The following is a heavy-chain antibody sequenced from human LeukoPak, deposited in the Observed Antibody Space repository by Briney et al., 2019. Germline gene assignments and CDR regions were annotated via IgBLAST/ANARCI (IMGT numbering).Heavy chain of an antibody. CDR1: GFTFSSYS. D-gene: IGHD2-21*01. Sequence: KSGGSLRLSYAASGFTFSSYSMHWVRQAPGKGGLEWVASIGFTTSYIYYADSVKGRFTISRDNAKNSLFLQMNSLRADDTAVYYCARAHIVGFDYYYYLDVWGRGTTVTVSS. CDR3: ARAHIVGFDYYYYLDV. J-gene: IGHJ6*03. CDR2: IGFTTSYI. V-gene: IGHV3-21*01.